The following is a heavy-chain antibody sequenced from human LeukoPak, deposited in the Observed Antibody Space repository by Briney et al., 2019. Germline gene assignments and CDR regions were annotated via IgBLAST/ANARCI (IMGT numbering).Heavy chain of an antibody. CDR2: ISSNGGST. D-gene: IGHD3-22*01. Sequence: GGSLRLSCSASGSTFSSFAMHWVRQAPGKGLEYVSAISSNGGSTYYADSVKGRFTISRDNSKNTLYLQMSSLRAEDTAVYYCVKGEPYYYDSSGHQRGGYFDYWGQGTLVTVSS. CDR3: VKGEPYYYDSSGHQRGGYFDY. J-gene: IGHJ4*02. V-gene: IGHV3-64D*06. CDR1: GSTFSSFA.